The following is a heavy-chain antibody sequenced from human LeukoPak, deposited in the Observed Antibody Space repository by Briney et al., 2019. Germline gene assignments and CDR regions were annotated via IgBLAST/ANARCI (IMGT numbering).Heavy chain of an antibody. CDR2: ISGSGGST. J-gene: IGHJ4*02. CDR3: AKELITMVQGVIIGRPLFSSSLGY. D-gene: IGHD3-10*01. CDR1: GFTFSSYA. V-gene: IGHV3-23*01. Sequence: PGGSLRLSCAASGFTFSSYAMSWVRQAPGKGLEWVSAISGSGGSTYYADSVKGRFTISRDNSKNTLYLQMNSLRAEDTAVYYCAKELITMVQGVIIGRPLFSSSLGYWGQGTLVTVSS.